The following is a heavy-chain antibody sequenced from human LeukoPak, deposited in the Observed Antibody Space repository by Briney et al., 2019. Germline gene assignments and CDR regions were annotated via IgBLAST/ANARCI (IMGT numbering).Heavy chain of an antibody. Sequence: SETLSLTCTVSGGSISSSSYYWGWIRQPPGKGLEWIGSIYYSGSTYYNPSLKSRVTISVDTSKNQFSLKLSSVTAADTAVYYCARGSMIPPRTWNYWGQGTLVTVSS. V-gene: IGHV4-39*01. CDR2: IYYSGST. J-gene: IGHJ4*02. CDR1: GGSISSSSYY. CDR3: ARGSMIPPRTWNY. D-gene: IGHD3-22*01.